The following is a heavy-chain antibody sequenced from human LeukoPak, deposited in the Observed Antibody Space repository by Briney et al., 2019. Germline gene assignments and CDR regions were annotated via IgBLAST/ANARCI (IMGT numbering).Heavy chain of an antibody. Sequence: SETLSLTCTVSGDSVSSSSYYWGWIRQPPGEGLEWIGSIYYSGSTYYNPSLKSRVTISVDTSKNQFSLKLSSVTAADTAVYYCARNGNSLGYWGQGTLVTVSS. V-gene: IGHV4-39*01. CDR2: IYYSGST. J-gene: IGHJ4*02. CDR3: ARNGNSLGY. CDR1: GDSVSSSSYY. D-gene: IGHD4-23*01.